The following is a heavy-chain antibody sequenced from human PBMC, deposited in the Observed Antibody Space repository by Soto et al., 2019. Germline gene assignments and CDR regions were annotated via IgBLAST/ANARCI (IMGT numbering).Heavy chain of an antibody. CDR3: AKGQQLVHYYYGMDV. V-gene: IGHV3-23*01. D-gene: IGHD6-13*01. CDR2: ISGSGGST. Sequence: GGSLRLSCAASGFTFSSYAMSWVRQAPGKGLEWVSAISGSGGSTYYADSVKGRFTISRDNSKNTLYLQMNSLRAEDTAVYYCAKGQQLVHYYYGMDVWGQGTTVTVSS. J-gene: IGHJ6*02. CDR1: GFTFSSYA.